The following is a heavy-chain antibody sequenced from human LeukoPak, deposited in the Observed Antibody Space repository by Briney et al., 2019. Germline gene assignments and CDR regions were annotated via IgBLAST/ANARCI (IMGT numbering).Heavy chain of an antibody. CDR3: ARGMGHGFDS. CDR2: INPNSGGT. J-gene: IGHJ4*02. Sequence: ASVKVSCKASGYTFSVYYMHWVRQAPGQGLEWMGWINPNSGGTNYAQKFQGRVTMTRDTSISTAYMKLSGLTSDDTAVFYCARGMGHGFDSWGQGTLVTVSS. CDR1: GYTFSVYY. D-gene: IGHD2-8*01. V-gene: IGHV1-2*02.